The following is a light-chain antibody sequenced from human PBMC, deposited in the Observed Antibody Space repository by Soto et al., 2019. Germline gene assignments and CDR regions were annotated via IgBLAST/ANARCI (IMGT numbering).Light chain of an antibody. CDR3: QSYDSSLSGSV. V-gene: IGLV2-14*01. CDR1: SSDVGGYDY. CDR2: EVN. Sequence: QSVLTQPASVSGSPGQSITISCTGTSSDVGGYDYVSWYQLHPGKAPKLMVFEVNNRPSGVSYRFSGSKSGNTASLTISGLQAEDEADYYCQSYDSSLSGSVFGTGTKVTVL. J-gene: IGLJ1*01.